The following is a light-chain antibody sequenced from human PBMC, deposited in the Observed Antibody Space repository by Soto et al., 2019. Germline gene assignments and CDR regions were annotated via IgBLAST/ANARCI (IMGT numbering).Light chain of an antibody. J-gene: IGKJ4*01. CDR1: QGLSSY. CDR2: AAS. Sequence: DIQMTQSPSSVSASVGDRVTITCRASQGLSSYLAWYQQKPGKAPKLLIYAASNLQSGVPSRFSGSGSCTDFTLTISSLQPEDFATYFCLSGHSRPFGGGTKVEIK. V-gene: IGKV1-12*02. CDR3: LSGHSRP.